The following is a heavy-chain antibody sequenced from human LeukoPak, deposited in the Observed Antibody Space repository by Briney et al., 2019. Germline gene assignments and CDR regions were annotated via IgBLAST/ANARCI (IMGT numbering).Heavy chain of an antibody. D-gene: IGHD3-3*01. CDR2: ISRNSGST. CDR3: AKGVHDFWSGHAFDI. CDR1: RFSFADYA. J-gene: IGHJ3*02. V-gene: IGHV3-9*01. Sequence: GRSLRLSCTASRFSFADYAMHWVRQIPGKGLEWVSAISRNSGSTGYADSVKGRFTISSNNANSSLYIQMNSLRPEDKALYYCAKGVHDFWSGHAFDIWGQGTMVTVSS.